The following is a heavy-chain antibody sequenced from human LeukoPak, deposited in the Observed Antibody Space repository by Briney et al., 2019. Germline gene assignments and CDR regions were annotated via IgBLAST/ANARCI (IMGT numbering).Heavy chain of an antibody. J-gene: IGHJ4*02. CDR3: AREHDDSSGWYYDDY. Sequence: SETLSLTCTVSGGSISSYYWSWIRQPAGKGLEWIGRIYTSGSTNYNPSLKSRVTISVDTSKNQFSLKLSSVTAADTAVYYCAREHDDSSGWYYDDYWGQGTLVTVSS. D-gene: IGHD6-19*01. CDR2: IYTSGST. CDR1: GGSISSYY. V-gene: IGHV4-4*07.